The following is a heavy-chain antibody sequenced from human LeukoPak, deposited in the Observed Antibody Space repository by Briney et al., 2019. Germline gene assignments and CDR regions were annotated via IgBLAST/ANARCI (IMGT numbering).Heavy chain of an antibody. J-gene: IGHJ4*02. CDR3: AKFHGPSHGDY. D-gene: IGHD2-21*01. Sequence: GGSLRLSCTASGFTVSSNYMTWVRQAPGKGLEWVSVIESDSSTYYADSVKGRFTISRDNSKNTLYLQMNSLRAEDTAVYYCAKFHGPSHGDYWGQGTLVTVSS. CDR2: IESDSST. CDR1: GFTVSSNY. V-gene: IGHV3-53*01.